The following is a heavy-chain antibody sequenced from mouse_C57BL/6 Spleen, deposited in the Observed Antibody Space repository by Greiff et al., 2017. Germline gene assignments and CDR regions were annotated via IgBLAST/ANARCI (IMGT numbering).Heavy chain of an antibody. CDR2: ISSGGDYI. CDR3: TRDSYYYGSSYDYAMDY. D-gene: IGHD1-1*01. Sequence: EVMLVESGEGLVKPGGSLKLSCAASGFTFSSYAMSWVRQTPEKRLEWVAYISSGGDYIYYADTVKGRFTISRDNARNTLYLQMSSLKSEDTAMYYCTRDSYYYGSSYDYAMDYWGQGTSVTVSS. J-gene: IGHJ4*01. CDR1: GFTFSSYA. V-gene: IGHV5-9-1*02.